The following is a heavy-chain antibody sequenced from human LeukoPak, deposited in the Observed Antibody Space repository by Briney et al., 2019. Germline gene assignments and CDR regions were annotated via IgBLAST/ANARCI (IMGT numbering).Heavy chain of an antibody. Sequence: SETLSLTCTVSGGSLRCYFWSWIRQPPGKGLEWIGYVYYSGSTNYNPSLKSRVTISVDTSKKQFSLKLSSATAADTAVYYCARVLDLSKRGLDAFDIWGQGTMVTVSS. V-gene: IGHV4-59*01. CDR1: GGSLRCYF. CDR2: VYYSGST. CDR3: ARVLDLSKRGLDAFDI. J-gene: IGHJ3*02. D-gene: IGHD3-16*01.